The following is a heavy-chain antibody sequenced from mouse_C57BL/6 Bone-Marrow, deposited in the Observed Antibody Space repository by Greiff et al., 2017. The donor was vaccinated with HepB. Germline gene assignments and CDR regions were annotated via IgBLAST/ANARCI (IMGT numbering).Heavy chain of an antibody. D-gene: IGHD2-4*01. CDR2: IYPGDGDT. J-gene: IGHJ4*01. V-gene: IGHV1-80*01. CDR3: ARSGDYDGVYYAMDY. CDR1: GYAFSSYW. Sequence: QVQLQQSGAELVKPGASVKISCKASGYAFSSYWMNWVKQRPGKGLEWIGQIYPGDGDTNYNGKFKGKATLTADKSSSTAYMQLSSLTSEDSAVYYCARSGDYDGVYYAMDYWGQGTSVTVSS.